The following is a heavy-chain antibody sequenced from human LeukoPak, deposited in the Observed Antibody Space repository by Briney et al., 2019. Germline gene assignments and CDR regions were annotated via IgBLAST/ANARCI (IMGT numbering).Heavy chain of an antibody. Sequence: GASVKVSCKASGGTFSSYAISWVRQAPGQGLEWMGWISAYNGNTNYAQKLQGRVTMTTDTSTSTAYMELRSLRSDDTAVYYCARDRTAWGYCSSTSCDNWFDPWGQGTLVTVSS. CDR3: ARDRTAWGYCSSTSCDNWFDP. CDR2: ISAYNGNT. D-gene: IGHD2-2*01. V-gene: IGHV1-18*01. J-gene: IGHJ5*02. CDR1: GGTFSSYA.